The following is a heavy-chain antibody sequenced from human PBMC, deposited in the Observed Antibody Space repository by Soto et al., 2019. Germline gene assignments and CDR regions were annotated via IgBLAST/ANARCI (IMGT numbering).Heavy chain of an antibody. V-gene: IGHV1-69*13. CDR3: ARAGASSSYYYYGMDV. D-gene: IGHD6-6*01. CDR2: IIPIFGTA. Sequence: SVKVSCKASGGTFSSYAISWVRQAPGQGLEWMGGIIPIFGTANYAQKFQGRVTITADEPTSTAYMELSSLRAEDTAVYYCARAGASSSYYYYGMDVWGQGTTVTVSS. CDR1: GGTFSSYA. J-gene: IGHJ6*02.